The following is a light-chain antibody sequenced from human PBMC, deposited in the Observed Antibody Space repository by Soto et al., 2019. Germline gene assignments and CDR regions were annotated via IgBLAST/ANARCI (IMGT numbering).Light chain of an antibody. Sequence: EIVLTQSPGTLPLSPGERATLSCRASQSVTSSYLVGYQQKPGQAPRLLIYGASSRATGIPDRFSGSGSGTDFTLTISRLEPEDSAVYYCQQYGSLPWTFGQGTKVEIK. CDR1: QSVTSSY. CDR3: QQYGSLPWT. V-gene: IGKV3-20*01. J-gene: IGKJ1*01. CDR2: GAS.